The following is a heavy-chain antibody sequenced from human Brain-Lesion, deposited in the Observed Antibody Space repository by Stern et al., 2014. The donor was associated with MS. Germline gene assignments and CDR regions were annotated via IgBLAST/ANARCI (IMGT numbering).Heavy chain of an antibody. V-gene: IGHV4-59*01. D-gene: IGHD3-22*01. J-gene: IGHJ2*01. CDR3: AREISMIVVGQSHWYFDL. CDR2: IDYSGST. CDR1: GDSISSYH. Sequence: QLQLQESGPGLVKPSETLSLTCTVSGDSISSYHWNWIRQSPGKGLEWIGHIDYSGSTNYNPSLRSRVTISVDTSKNRFSLKMSSVTAADTDVYYCAREISMIVVGQSHWYFDLWGRGTLVTVSS.